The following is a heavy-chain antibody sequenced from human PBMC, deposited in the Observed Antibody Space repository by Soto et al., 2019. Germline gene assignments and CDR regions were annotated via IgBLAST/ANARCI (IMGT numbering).Heavy chain of an antibody. CDR3: ARESEDPTSNFDY. CDR1: GFTFTRFS. J-gene: IGHJ4*02. CDR2: ISSTTNYI. V-gene: IGHV3-21*06. Sequence: GGSLRLCWAASGFTFTRFSMTWVRQAPGKGLEWVSSISSTTNYIYYGDSMKGRFTISRDNAKNSVYLEMNSLRAEDTAVYYCARESEDPTSNFDYCGQGNLVTVSS.